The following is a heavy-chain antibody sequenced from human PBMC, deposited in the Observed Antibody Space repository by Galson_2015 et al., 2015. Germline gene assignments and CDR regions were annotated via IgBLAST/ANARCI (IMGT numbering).Heavy chain of an antibody. D-gene: IGHD5-12*01. J-gene: IGHJ4*02. Sequence: SLRLSCAASGFTFRGYWMSWVRQAPGKGLEWVAKIKQDGSEKYSVDSVKGRFTVSRDNAKDSLYLQMNSLRGEDTGVYYCASAYSGYGNFDYWGQGTLVTVSS. CDR1: GFTFRGYW. CDR3: ASAYSGYGNFDY. V-gene: IGHV3-7*02. CDR2: IKQDGSEK.